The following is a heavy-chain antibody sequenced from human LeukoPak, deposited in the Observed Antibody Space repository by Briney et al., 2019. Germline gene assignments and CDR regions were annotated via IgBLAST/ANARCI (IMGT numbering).Heavy chain of an antibody. Sequence: SETLSLTCIVSGGSITNNNYYWGWIRQPPGKGLEWIGSIYYSGSIYYNPSLRSRVTISVDTSKNHFSLKVTSVTAADTAIYYCAKAYNWNDPRSWFDPWGPGTLVTVSS. CDR3: AKAYNWNDPRSWFDP. D-gene: IGHD1-20*01. J-gene: IGHJ5*02. CDR2: IYYSGSI. V-gene: IGHV4-39*02. CDR1: GGSITNNNYY.